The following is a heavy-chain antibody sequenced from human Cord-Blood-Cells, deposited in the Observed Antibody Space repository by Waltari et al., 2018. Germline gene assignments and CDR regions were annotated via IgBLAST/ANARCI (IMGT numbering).Heavy chain of an antibody. CDR3: AKFLGGRILSCAFDI. CDR1: GFTFSSYA. J-gene: IGHJ3*02. Sequence: EVQLLESGGGLVQPGGSLRLSCAASGFTFSSYAMSWVRQAPGEGLEWVSAISGRGGRTYYGDSVKVRFTISRDNSKNTLYLQMNSLRAEETAVYYCAKFLGGRILSCAFDIWGQGTMVTVSS. D-gene: IGHD3-16*01. CDR2: ISGRGGRT. V-gene: IGHV3-23*01.